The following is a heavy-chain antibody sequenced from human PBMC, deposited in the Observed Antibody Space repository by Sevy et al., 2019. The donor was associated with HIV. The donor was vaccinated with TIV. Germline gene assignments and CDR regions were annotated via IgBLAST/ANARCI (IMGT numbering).Heavy chain of an antibody. CDR1: GFTFSDYY. J-gene: IGHJ6*02. D-gene: IGHD3-9*01. CDR2: ISSSGSTI. Sequence: GGSLRLSCAASGFTFSDYYMSWIRQAPGKGLEWVSYISSSGSTIYYADSVKGRFTISRDNAKNSLYLQMNSLRAEDTAVYYCARDHTKGRYFDWLTRATYYYYYGMDVWGQGTTVTVSS. V-gene: IGHV3-11*01. CDR3: ARDHTKGRYFDWLTRATYYYYYGMDV.